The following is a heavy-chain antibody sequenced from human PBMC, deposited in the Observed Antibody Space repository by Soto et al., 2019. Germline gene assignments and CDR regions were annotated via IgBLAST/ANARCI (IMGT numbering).Heavy chain of an antibody. Sequence: GGSLRLSCAASGFTFSSYWMSWVRQAPGKGLEWVANIKQDGSEKYYVDSVKGRFTISRDNAKNSLYLQMNSLRAEDTAVYYCARDLGYSSSWYAGPFDYWGQGTLVTVSS. J-gene: IGHJ4*02. CDR2: IKQDGSEK. CDR1: GFTFSSYW. CDR3: ARDLGYSSSWYAGPFDY. V-gene: IGHV3-7*01. D-gene: IGHD6-13*01.